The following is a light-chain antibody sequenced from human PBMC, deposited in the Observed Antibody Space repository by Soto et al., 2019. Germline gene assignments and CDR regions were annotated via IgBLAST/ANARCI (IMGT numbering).Light chain of an antibody. CDR3: SSYTSSGTVL. CDR1: SSDVGVYDY. J-gene: IGLJ2*01. CDR2: NVR. Sequence: QSALTQPASVSGSPGQSITISCTGTSSDVGVYDYVSWYQQYTGKAPKLTIYNVRNRPSGVSNRFSGSNSGNTASLTISGLQPEDEADYFCSSYTSSGTVLFGGGTKLTVL. V-gene: IGLV2-14*01.